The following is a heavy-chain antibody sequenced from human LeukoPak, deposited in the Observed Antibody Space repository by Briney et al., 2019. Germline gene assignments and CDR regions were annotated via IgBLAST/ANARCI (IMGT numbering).Heavy chain of an antibody. CDR3: ARTGDFDS. Sequence: GASVKVSCKAFGHTFIDYDMHWEPQAPGQGLEWMGWINPNSGDTNYALKFQGRVTMTRDTSISTAYMELSRLSSDDTAVYYCARTGDFDSWGQGTLVTVSS. V-gene: IGHV1-2*03. CDR1: GHTFIDYD. J-gene: IGHJ4*02. CDR2: INPNSGDT. D-gene: IGHD7-27*01.